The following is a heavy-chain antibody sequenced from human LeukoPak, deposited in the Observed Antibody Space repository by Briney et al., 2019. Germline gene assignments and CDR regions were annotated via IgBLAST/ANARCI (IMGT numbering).Heavy chain of an antibody. CDR1: GFTFSSYS. V-gene: IGHV3-21*01. D-gene: IGHD6-13*01. J-gene: IGHJ4*02. CDR2: ISSSSSYI. CDR3: ARESYSPDAAAGY. Sequence: PGGSLRLSCAASGFTFSSYSMNWVRQAPGKGLEWVSSISSSSSYIYYTDSVKGRFTISRDNAKNSLYLQMNSLRAEDTAVYYCARESYSPDAAAGYWGQGTLVTVSS.